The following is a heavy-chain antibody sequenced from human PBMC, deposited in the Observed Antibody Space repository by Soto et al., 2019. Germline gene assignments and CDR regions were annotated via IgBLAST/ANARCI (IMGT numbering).Heavy chain of an antibody. CDR1: GYTFTSYG. CDR3: ARSWVTGKGGMDV. D-gene: IGHD3-16*01. J-gene: IGHJ6*02. CDR2: INGYTGNT. Sequence: QVKLVQSGAEVKKPGASVKVSCKASGYTFTSYGFSWVRQAPGQGLEWMGWINGYTGNTHYAQKFQGRVTMTTDTSTSTAYMELWTLISEDTAVYYCARSWVTGKGGMDVWGQGSTGTVSS. V-gene: IGHV1-18*01.